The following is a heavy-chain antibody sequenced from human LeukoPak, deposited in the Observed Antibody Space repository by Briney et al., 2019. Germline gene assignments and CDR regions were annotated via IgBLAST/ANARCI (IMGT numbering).Heavy chain of an antibody. Sequence: GRSLRLSCVASGFKFNDYATHWVRQAPGKGLEWVSGLSWHSGSIGYAGSVKGRFIISRDNAKNSLYLEMNSLRPEDSALYYCAKETKVGENLYYFDYWGRGTLVTVSS. V-gene: IGHV3-9*01. CDR3: AKETKVGENLYYFDY. CDR2: LSWHSGSI. J-gene: IGHJ4*02. D-gene: IGHD1-26*01. CDR1: GFKFNDYA.